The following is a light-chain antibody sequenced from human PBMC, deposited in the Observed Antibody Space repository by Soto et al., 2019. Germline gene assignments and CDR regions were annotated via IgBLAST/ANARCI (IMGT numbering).Light chain of an antibody. CDR3: QQRSNWPIT. CDR1: QSVSSY. V-gene: IGKV3-11*01. Sequence: IMLTQAPATLSLSPGEVSNLSWRAFQSVSSYLAWYQQKPGQAPRLLIYDASNRATGIPARFSGSGSGTDFTLTISSLEPEDFAVYYCQQRSNWPITFGQGTRLEIK. J-gene: IGKJ5*01. CDR2: DAS.